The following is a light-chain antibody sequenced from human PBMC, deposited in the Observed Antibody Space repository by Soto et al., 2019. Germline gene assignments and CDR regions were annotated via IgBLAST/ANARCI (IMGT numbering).Light chain of an antibody. Sequence: EIVLTQSPGTLFLSSGERATLSCRASQSVSSSYLAWYQQKPGQAPRLLIYGASSRATGIPDRFSGSGSGTDFTLTISRLEPEDFAVYYCQQYDSSRTFGQGTKVDIK. CDR3: QQYDSSRT. CDR2: GAS. J-gene: IGKJ1*01. CDR1: QSVSSSY. V-gene: IGKV3-20*01.